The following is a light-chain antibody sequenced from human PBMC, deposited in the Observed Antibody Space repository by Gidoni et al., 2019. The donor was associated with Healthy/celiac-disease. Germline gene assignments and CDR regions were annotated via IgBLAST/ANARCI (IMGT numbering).Light chain of an antibody. Sequence: IVLTPSPGTLSLSPGERATLSCRASQSVSSSYLAWYQQKPGQAPRLLIYGASSRATGIPDRFSGSGSGTDFTLLISRREPEDFAVYYCQQYGISPPDTFGHGTKLEIK. J-gene: IGKJ2*01. CDR1: QSVSSSY. V-gene: IGKV3-20*01. CDR3: QQYGISPPDT. CDR2: GAS.